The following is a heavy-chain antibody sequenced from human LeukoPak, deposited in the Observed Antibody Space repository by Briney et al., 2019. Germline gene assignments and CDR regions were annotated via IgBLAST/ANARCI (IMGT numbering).Heavy chain of an antibody. CDR2: ISYDGSNK. CDR3: VRDNPRCCGVIPANIDDY. V-gene: IGHV3-33*05. D-gene: IGHD2-21*01. CDR1: GFSFSGYG. Sequence: PGGSLRLSCAASGFSFSGYGMHWVRQAPGKGLEWVAVISYDGSNKYYADSVKGRFTISRDNSKNTLYLQMNSLRAEDTAVYYCVRDNPRCCGVIPANIDDYWGQGTLVTVSS. J-gene: IGHJ4*02.